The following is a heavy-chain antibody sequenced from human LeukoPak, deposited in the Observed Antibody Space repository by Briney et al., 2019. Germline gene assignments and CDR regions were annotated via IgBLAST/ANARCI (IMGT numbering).Heavy chain of an antibody. V-gene: IGHV3-30*19. CDR2: ISYDGSNK. Sequence: GGSLRLSCAASGITFRSYGMHWVRQAPGKGLEWVAVISYDGSNKYYADSVKGRFTISRDNSKNTLYLQMNSLRAEDTAVYYCARDYSIVYWGQGTLVTVSS. CDR1: GITFRSYG. J-gene: IGHJ4*02. CDR3: ARDYSIVY. D-gene: IGHD4-11*01.